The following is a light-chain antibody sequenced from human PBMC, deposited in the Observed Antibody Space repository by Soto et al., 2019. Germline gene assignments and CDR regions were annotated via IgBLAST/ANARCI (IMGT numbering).Light chain of an antibody. Sequence: ETVMTQSPATLSVHRGERATLCCSASQSVSSNLAWYQQKPGQAPRLLIYGASTRATSIPARFSGSGSGTEFTLTISSLQSADFAVYYCQQRTDRPPCTFGQGTKVDIK. CDR2: GAS. CDR3: QQRTDRPPCT. CDR1: QSVSSN. J-gene: IGKJ1*01. V-gene: IGKV3-15*01.